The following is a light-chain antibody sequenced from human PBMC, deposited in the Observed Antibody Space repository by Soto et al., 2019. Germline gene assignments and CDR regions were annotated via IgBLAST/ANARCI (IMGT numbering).Light chain of an antibody. CDR1: SSDVGGYNY. CDR2: DVS. CDR3: SSYTSCSTLYYV. V-gene: IGLV2-14*01. Sequence: QSALTQAASVSGSPGQSITISCTGTSSDVGGYNYVSWYQQHPGKAPKLMIYDVSNRPSGVSNRFSGSKSGNTASLTISGLQAEDEADYYCSSYTSCSTLYYVFGTGTKVTVL. J-gene: IGLJ1*01.